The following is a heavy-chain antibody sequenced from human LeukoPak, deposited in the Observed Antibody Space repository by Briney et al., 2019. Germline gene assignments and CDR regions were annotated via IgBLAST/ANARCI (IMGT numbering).Heavy chain of an antibody. D-gene: IGHD5-24*01. J-gene: IGHJ4*02. CDR3: VRGDGFILDY. V-gene: IGHV3-74*01. CDR1: GFTFSSYY. Sequence: GGSLRLSCAASGFTFSSYYMHWVRQAPGKGLVWVSYINRDGSIIRYADSVKGRFTISRDNAKNTVYLQMNSLRAEDTAVYYCVRGDGFILDYWGQGTLVTVST. CDR2: INRDGSII.